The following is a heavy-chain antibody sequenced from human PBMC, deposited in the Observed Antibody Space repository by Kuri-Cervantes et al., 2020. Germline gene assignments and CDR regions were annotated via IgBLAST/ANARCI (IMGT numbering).Heavy chain of an antibody. CDR2: INHSGST. J-gene: IGHJ3*02. CDR1: GGSFSGYY. Sequence: ESLKISCAVYGGSFSGYYWSWIRQPPGKGLEWIGEINHSGSTNYNPSLKSRVTISVDTSKNQFSLKLSSVTVADTAVYYCARTDPNYYGSGSLAFDIWGQGTMVTVSS. CDR3: ARTDPNYYGSGSLAFDI. D-gene: IGHD3-10*01. V-gene: IGHV4-34*01.